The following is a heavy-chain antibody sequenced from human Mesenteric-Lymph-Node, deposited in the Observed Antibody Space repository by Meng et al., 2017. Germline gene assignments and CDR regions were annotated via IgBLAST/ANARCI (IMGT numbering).Heavy chain of an antibody. CDR2: ISSSSSYI. J-gene: IGHJ4*02. D-gene: IGHD3-10*01. CDR1: GFTFSSYS. Sequence: GESLKISCAASGFTFSSYSMNWVRQAPGKGLEWVSSISSSSSYIYYADSVKGRFTISRDNAKNSLYLQMNSLRAEDTAVYYCAKSDSSGSYYRHYYFDYWGQGTLVTVSS. V-gene: IGHV3-21*04. CDR3: AKSDSSGSYYRHYYFDY.